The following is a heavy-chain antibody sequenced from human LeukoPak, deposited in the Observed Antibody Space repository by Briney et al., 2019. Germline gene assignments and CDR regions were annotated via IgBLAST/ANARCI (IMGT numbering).Heavy chain of an antibody. Sequence: PSETLSLTCTVSGGSISSGSYYWSWIRQPAGKGLEWIGRIYTSGSTNYNPSLKSRVTISVDTSKNQFSLKLSSVTAADTAVYYCAREEVVPAAIITFDIWGQGTMVTVSS. CDR2: IYTSGST. V-gene: IGHV4-61*02. CDR3: AREEVVPAAIITFDI. CDR1: GGSISSGSYY. D-gene: IGHD2-2*01. J-gene: IGHJ3*02.